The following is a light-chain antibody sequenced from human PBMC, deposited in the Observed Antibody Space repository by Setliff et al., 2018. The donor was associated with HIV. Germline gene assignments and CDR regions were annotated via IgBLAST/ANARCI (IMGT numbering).Light chain of an antibody. CDR1: TGPVTKSQY. V-gene: IGLV7-46*01. CDR3: LLSYTATRRV. CDR2: DTA. Sequence: QAVVTQEPSLTVSLGDTVTLTCASNTGPVTKSQYPSWFQQKSGQAPRPLIYDTANRQSWAPARFSGSLLGGNAALILSGAQSEDEADYYCLLSYTATRRVFGTGTKGTVL. J-gene: IGLJ1*01.